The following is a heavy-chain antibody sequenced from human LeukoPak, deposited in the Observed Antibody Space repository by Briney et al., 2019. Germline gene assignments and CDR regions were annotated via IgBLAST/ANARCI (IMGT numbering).Heavy chain of an antibody. J-gene: IGHJ4*02. CDR1: GFTLSDYW. V-gene: IGHV3-74*03. Sequence: GGSLRLSCAASGFTLSDYWMHWVRQVPGRGLMWLARINRDGTRTTYAVSAKGRFSISRDNVKNMLCLQMHSLGAEDTAVYHCVRGEPDPPAAGDYWGQGTLVTVSS. D-gene: IGHD1-14*01. CDR2: INRDGTRT. CDR3: VRGEPDPPAAGDY.